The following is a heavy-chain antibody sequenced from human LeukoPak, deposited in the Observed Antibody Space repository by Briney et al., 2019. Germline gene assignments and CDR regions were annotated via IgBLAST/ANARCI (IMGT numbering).Heavy chain of an antibody. CDR2: ISYDGSNK. V-gene: IGHV3-30*18. CDR1: GFTFSSYG. Sequence: PGGSLRLSCAASGFTFSSYGMHWVRQAPGKGLEWVAVISYDGSNKYYADSVKGRFTISRDNSKNTLYLQMNSLRAEDTAVYYCAKDRGSLEYYFDYWGQGTLVTVSS. J-gene: IGHJ4*02. D-gene: IGHD3-10*01. CDR3: AKDRGSLEYYFDY.